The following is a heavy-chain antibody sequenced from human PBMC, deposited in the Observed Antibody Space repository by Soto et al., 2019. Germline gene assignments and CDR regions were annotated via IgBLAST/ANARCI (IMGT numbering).Heavy chain of an antibody. D-gene: IGHD1-20*01. V-gene: IGHV4-34*01. J-gene: IGHJ4*02. Sequence: QVQLQQWGAGLLKPSETLSLTCAVYGGSFSGYYWRWIRQPPGKGLERIGEINHSGSTNYNLYLTCRVTISIDPSKNQFSLKLSSVTAADTAVYYCARSNREGITGTTWLYYFDYWGQGTLVIVSS. CDR3: ARSNREGITGTTWLYYFDY. CDR1: GGSFSGYY. CDR2: INHSGST.